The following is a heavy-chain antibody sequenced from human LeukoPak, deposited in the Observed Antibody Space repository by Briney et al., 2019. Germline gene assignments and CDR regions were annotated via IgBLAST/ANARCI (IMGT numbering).Heavy chain of an antibody. CDR3: ARAGGDPGFVP. V-gene: IGHV1-69*13. J-gene: IGHJ5*02. D-gene: IGHD3-10*01. CDR1: GGTFSSYA. Sequence: SVKVTCKSSGGTFSSYAVSGVRQSPGQGLEWMGGIIPIFGTANYAQKFQGRVTITADESTCTAYMELSSLRSEDTAVYYCARAGGDPGFVPWGQGTLVTVSS. CDR2: IIPIFGTA.